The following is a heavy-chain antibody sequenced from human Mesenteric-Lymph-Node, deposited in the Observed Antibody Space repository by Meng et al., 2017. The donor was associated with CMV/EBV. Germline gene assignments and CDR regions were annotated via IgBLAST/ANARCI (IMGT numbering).Heavy chain of an antibody. CDR3: ARVEDFRSGHYGMDV. CDR1: GFTVSSNY. V-gene: IGHV3-66*01. CDR2: IYSCGST. J-gene: IGHJ6*02. D-gene: IGHD3-3*01. Sequence: GESLKISCAASGFTVSSNYMSWVRQAPGKGLEWVSVIYSCGSTSYADSVKGRFTISRDNAKNTLYLQMNSLRAEDTAVYYCARVEDFRSGHYGMDVWGQGTAVTVSS.